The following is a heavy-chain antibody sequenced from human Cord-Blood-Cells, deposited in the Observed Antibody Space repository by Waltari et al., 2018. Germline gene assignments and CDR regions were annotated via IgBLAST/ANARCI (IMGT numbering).Heavy chain of an antibody. V-gene: IGHV4-31*03. Sequence: QVQLQESGPGLVKPSQTLSLTCTVSGCSISSGGYSWRWIRQPPGKGLEWIGYIYYCGSTYYNPSLKSRVTISVDTSKNQFSLKLSSVTAADTAVYYCARGHTLWSGYQDAFDIWGQGTMVTVSS. D-gene: IGHD3-3*01. CDR1: GCSISSGGYS. J-gene: IGHJ3*02. CDR2: IYYCGST. CDR3: ARGHTLWSGYQDAFDI.